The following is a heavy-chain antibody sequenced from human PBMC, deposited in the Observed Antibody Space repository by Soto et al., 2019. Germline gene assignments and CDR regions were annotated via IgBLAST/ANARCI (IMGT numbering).Heavy chain of an antibody. CDR2: IYYSGST. J-gene: IGHJ4*02. D-gene: IGHD2-15*01. CDR1: GGSISSYY. V-gene: IGHV4-59*08. CDR3: ARRYGGTFDY. Sequence: QVQLQESGPGLVKPSETLSLTCTVSGGSISSYYWSWIRQPPGKGLEWIGYIYYSGSTNYNPSLKSRATIAVDTSKTQFSLKLSSVTAADTAVYYCARRYGGTFDYWGQGTLVTVSS.